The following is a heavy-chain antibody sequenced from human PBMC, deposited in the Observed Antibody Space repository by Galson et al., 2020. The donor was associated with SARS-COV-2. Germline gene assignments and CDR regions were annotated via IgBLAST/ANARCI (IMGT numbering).Heavy chain of an antibody. J-gene: IGHJ4*02. CDR1: GFSLSTSGMC. D-gene: IGHD6-19*01. CDR3: ARIDSSGCRGNY. CDR2: IDWDEDK. Sequence: ESGPTLVKPTQTLTLTCTFSGFSLSTSGMCVNWIRQPPGKALEWLARIDWDEDKYYTTSLKTRLTISTDTSKNQVVLTMTNMDPVDTATYYCARIDSSGCRGNYWGQGTLVTVSS. V-gene: IGHV2-70*11.